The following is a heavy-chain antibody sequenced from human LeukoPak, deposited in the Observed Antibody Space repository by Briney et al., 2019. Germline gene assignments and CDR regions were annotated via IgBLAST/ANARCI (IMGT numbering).Heavy chain of an antibody. V-gene: IGHV7-4-1*02. CDR3: ARNNADGEGRFGD. CDR1: GYSFTKYD. CDR2: INTNTRRP. D-gene: IGHD3-10*01. Sequence: ASVKVSCKASGYSFTKYDMNWVRQAPGQGPEWMGRINTNTRRPTYAQGFTGRFVFSLDTSVSTAYLQTNSLKAEDTAVYYCARNNADGEGRFGDWGQGTLVTVSS. J-gene: IGHJ4*02.